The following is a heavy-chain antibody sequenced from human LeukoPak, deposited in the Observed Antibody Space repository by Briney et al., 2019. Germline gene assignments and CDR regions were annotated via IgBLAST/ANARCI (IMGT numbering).Heavy chain of an antibody. CDR1: SGSISSSSHY. CDR2: INHSGST. J-gene: IGHJ4*02. Sequence: SETLSLTCTVSSGSISSSSHYWGWIRQPPGKGLEWIGEINHSGSTNYNPSLKSRVTISVDTSKNQFSLKLSSVTAADTAVYYCARGGWYGARFWGQGTLVTVSS. V-gene: IGHV4-39*07. CDR3: ARGGWYGARF. D-gene: IGHD6-19*01.